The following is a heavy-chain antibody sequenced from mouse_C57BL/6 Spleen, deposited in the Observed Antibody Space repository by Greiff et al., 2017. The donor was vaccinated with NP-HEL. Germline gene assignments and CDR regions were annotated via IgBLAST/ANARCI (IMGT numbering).Heavy chain of an antibody. V-gene: IGHV5-16*01. CDR1: GFTFSDYY. CDR3: ARDPDGYYGYFDV. Sequence: DVHLVESEGGLVQPGSSMKLSCTASGFTFSDYYMAWVRQVPEKGLEWVANINYDGSSTYYLDSLKSRFIISRDNAKNILYLQMSSLKSEDTATYYCARDPDGYYGYFDVWGTGTTVTVSS. CDR2: INYDGSST. D-gene: IGHD2-3*01. J-gene: IGHJ1*03.